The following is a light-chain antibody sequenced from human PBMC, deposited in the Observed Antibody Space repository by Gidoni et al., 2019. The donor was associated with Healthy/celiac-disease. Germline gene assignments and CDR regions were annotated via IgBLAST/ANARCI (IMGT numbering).Light chain of an antibody. CDR3: MQALQTPS. CDR1: QSLLHSNGYNY. Sequence: DIVMIQSPLSLPVTPGEPASIPCRSSQSLLHSNGYNYLDWYLQKPGQSPQLLIYLGSNRAAGVPDRCSGSGSGTDFTLKISRVEAEDVGVYYCMQALQTPSFGGGTKVEIK. V-gene: IGKV2-28*01. J-gene: IGKJ4*01. CDR2: LGS.